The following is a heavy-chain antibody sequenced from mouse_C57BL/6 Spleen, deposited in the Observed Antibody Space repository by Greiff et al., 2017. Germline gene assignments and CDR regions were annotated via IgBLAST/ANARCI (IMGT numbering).Heavy chain of an antibody. J-gene: IGHJ4*01. CDR2: ISSGSSTI. CDR3: ARPSMVTRAMDD. Sequence: DVKLVESGGGLVKPGGSLKLSCAASGFTFSDYGMHWVRQAPAKGLEWVAYISSGSSTIYYADTVKGRFTISRDNAKNTLFLQMTSLRSEDTAMYYCARPSMVTRAMDDWGQGTSVTVSS. V-gene: IGHV5-17*01. CDR1: GFTFSDYG. D-gene: IGHD2-2*01.